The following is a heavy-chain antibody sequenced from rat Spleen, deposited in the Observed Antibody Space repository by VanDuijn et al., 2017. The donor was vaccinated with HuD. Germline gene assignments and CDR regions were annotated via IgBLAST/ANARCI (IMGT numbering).Heavy chain of an antibody. Sequence: EVLLVESGGGLVQPGRSLKLSCAASGFTLSNYGMHWIRQAPTKGLEWVASISPSGGITDYRDSVKGRFAISRDTAKSTLYLQMDSLRSEDTATYYCATAGSRVSRFAYWGQGTLVTVSS. CDR1: GFTLSNYG. J-gene: IGHJ3*01. CDR3: ATAGSRVSRFAY. D-gene: IGHD1-4*01. CDR2: ISPSGGIT. V-gene: IGHV5-19*01.